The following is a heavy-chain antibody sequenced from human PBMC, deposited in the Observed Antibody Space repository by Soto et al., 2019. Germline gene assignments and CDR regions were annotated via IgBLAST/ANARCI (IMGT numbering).Heavy chain of an antibody. D-gene: IGHD4-17*01. CDR1: GGSISSSSYY. J-gene: IGHJ4*02. Sequence: QLQLQESGPGLVKPSETLSLTCTVSGGSISSSSYYWGWIRQPPGKGLEWIGSIYYSGSTYYNPSLKSRVTISVDTSKNQFSLKLSSVTAADTAVYYCAILTTSSALDYWGQGTLVTVSS. CDR3: AILTTSSALDY. CDR2: IYYSGST. V-gene: IGHV4-39*01.